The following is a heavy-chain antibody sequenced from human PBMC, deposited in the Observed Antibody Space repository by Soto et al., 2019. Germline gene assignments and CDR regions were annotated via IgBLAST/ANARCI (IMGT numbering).Heavy chain of an antibody. CDR3: ARANIGRSGMIDY. CDR2: IYYSGST. CDR1: GGSFSSYY. V-gene: IGHV4-59*01. D-gene: IGHD3-10*01. J-gene: IGHJ4*02. Sequence: SETLSLTCTVSGGSFSSYYWSWIRRPSGKGLEWIGYIYYSGSTNYKPSLKSRVTIPVDTSKNQFSLKLSSVTAADTAVYYCARANIGRSGMIDYWGQGTLVTVSP.